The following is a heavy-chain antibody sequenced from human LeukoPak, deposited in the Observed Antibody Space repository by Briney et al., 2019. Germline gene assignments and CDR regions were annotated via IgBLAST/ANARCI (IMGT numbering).Heavy chain of an antibody. CDR3: AKSAVPVAATRLFDY. Sequence: GRSLRLSCAASGFTFDDYAMHWVRQAPGKGLEWVSSISWSSADIGYADSVKGRFTISRDNAKNSLYLQMNSLRAQDTAFYYRAKSAVPVAATRLFDYWGQGTLVTVSA. J-gene: IGHJ4*02. D-gene: IGHD2-15*01. CDR2: ISWSSADI. CDR1: GFTFDDYA. V-gene: IGHV3-9*01.